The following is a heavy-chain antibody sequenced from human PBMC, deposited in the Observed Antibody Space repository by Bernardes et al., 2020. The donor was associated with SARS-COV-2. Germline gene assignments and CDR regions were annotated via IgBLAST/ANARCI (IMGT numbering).Heavy chain of an antibody. CDR3: TGSSTTSHCNY. J-gene: IGHJ4*02. D-gene: IGHD1-26*01. CDR1: GYTFSVYY. V-gene: IGHV1-2*02. CDR2: INPSSGGT. Sequence: ASMKVSCTASGYTFSVYYIHWVRQARGQGLEWMGWINPSSGGTKYAQKFQGRVTMTRDTSTGTVYMDLTRLGSDDTAVYYCTGSSTTSHCNYWGQGTLVTVSS.